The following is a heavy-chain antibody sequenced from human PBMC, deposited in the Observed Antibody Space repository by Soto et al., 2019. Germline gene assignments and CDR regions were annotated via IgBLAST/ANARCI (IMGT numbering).Heavy chain of an antibody. CDR2: MNPNSGNT. CDR3: ARVLGYCSSTSCRDWYFDL. J-gene: IGHJ2*01. CDR1: GYTFTSYD. D-gene: IGHD2-2*01. V-gene: IGHV1-8*01. Sequence: ASVEGLCKASGYTFTSYDINWVRQATGQGLEWMGWMNPNSGNTGYAQKFQGRVTMTRNTSISTAYMELSSLRSEDTAVYYCARVLGYCSSTSCRDWYFDLWGRGTLVTVSS.